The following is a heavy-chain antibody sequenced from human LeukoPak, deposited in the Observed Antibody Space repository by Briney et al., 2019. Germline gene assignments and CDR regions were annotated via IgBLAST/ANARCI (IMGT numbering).Heavy chain of an antibody. Sequence: ASVKVSCKASGYTFTGYYMHWVRQAPGPGLEWMGWINPNSGGTNYAQKFQGRVTMTRDTSISTAYMELSRLRSDDTAVYYCARGNVAQNWNWNYWGQGTLVTVSS. CDR3: ARGNVAQNWNWNY. D-gene: IGHD1-7*01. J-gene: IGHJ4*02. V-gene: IGHV1-2*02. CDR1: GYTFTGYY. CDR2: INPNSGGT.